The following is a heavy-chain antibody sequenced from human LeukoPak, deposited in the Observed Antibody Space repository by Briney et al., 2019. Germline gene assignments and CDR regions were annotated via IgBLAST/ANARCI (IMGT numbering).Heavy chain of an antibody. Sequence: GGSLRLSCAASGFTFSTYAMSWVRQAPGKGLEWVSAISGSGGNTYYADSVKGRFTIPRDNSKNTLYLQMNSLRAEDTAVYYCAKTGNRDSSNWSNWFDPWGQGTLVTVSS. D-gene: IGHD6-13*01. V-gene: IGHV3-23*01. CDR2: ISGSGGNT. CDR1: GFTFSTYA. J-gene: IGHJ5*02. CDR3: AKTGNRDSSNWSNWFDP.